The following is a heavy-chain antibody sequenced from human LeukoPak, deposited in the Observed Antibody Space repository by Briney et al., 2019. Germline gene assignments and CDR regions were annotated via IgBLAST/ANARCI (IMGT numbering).Heavy chain of an antibody. J-gene: IGHJ4*02. V-gene: IGHV3-9*01. Sequence: GRSLRLPCAASGFTFDDYAMHWVRQAPGKGLEWVSGITWNSGSIGYADSVKGRFTISRDNAKNSLYLQMNSLRAEDTALYYCAKDFCSSTNCYAFDYWGQGTLVTVSS. CDR3: AKDFCSSTNCYAFDY. CDR2: ITWNSGSI. CDR1: GFTFDDYA. D-gene: IGHD2-2*01.